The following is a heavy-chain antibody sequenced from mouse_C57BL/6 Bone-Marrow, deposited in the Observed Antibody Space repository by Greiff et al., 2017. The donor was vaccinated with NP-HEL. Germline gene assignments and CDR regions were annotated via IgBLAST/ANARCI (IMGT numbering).Heavy chain of an antibody. CDR1: GFNIKNTY. V-gene: IGHV14-3*01. CDR3: ARGPSSGPYAMDY. D-gene: IGHD3-2*02. J-gene: IGHJ4*01. Sequence: EVKLVESVAELVRPGASVKLSCTASGFNIKNTYMHWVKQRPEQGLEWIGRIDPANGNTKYAPKFQGKATITADTSSNTAYLQLSSLTSEDTAIYYCARGPSSGPYAMDYWGQGTSVTVSS. CDR2: IDPANGNT.